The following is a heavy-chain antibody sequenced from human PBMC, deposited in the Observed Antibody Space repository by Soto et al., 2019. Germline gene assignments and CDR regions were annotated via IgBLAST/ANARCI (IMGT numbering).Heavy chain of an antibody. V-gene: IGHV4-4*02. D-gene: IGHD6-13*01. CDR3: ARVIAAAVHWFDP. CDR1: GGSISSSNW. J-gene: IGHJ5*02. Sequence: QVQLQESGPGLVKPSGTLSLTCAVSGGSISSSNWWSWVRQPPGKGLEWIGDIYHSGSTNYNPSLKSRVTISVDKSKNPFSLKLSSVPAADTAVYYCARVIAAAVHWFDPWGQGTLVTVSS. CDR2: IYHSGST.